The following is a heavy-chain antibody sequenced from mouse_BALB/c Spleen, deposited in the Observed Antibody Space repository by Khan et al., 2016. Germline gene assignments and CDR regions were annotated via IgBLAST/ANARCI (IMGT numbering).Heavy chain of an antibody. CDR1: GFSLTGYG. D-gene: IGHD2-4*01. Sequence: VQLQESGPGLVAPSQSLSITCTVSGFSLTGYGVNWVRQPPGKGLEWLGMIWGDGNTGYNSALKSRLRTSKDNSKSQVFLKMNSLQTDDTARYYCARDGSMITSAMDYWGQGTSVTVSS. V-gene: IGHV2-6-7*01. J-gene: IGHJ4*01. CDR2: IWGDGNT. CDR3: ARDGSMITSAMDY.